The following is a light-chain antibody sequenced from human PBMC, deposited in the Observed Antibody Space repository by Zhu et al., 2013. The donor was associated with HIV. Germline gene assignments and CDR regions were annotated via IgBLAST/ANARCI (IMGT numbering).Light chain of an antibody. CDR1: QSISSN. CDR2: GAS. J-gene: IGKJ3*01. Sequence: EIVMTRSPATLSVSPGEGATLSCRASQSISSNLAWYQQKPGQAPRLLIYGASTRATGIPARFSGSGSGTEFTLTVSSLQSEDFAVYYCQQYNNWPPFTFGPGTKVDI. CDR3: QQYNNWPPFT. V-gene: IGKV3-15*01.